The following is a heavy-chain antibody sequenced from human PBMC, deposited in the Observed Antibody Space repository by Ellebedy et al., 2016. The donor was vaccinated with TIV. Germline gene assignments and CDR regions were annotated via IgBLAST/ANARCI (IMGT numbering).Heavy chain of an antibody. Sequence: MPSETLSLTCTVSGGSISSNYWDWIRQPPGKGLEWIGYIYNSVITNYNPSLKSRVTISVDTSKNQFSLKVTSVTAADTAVYYCARGNPSLDEGVDYWGQGSLVTVSS. J-gene: IGHJ4*02. CDR1: GGSISSNY. V-gene: IGHV4-59*12. CDR2: IYNSVIT. D-gene: IGHD3/OR15-3a*01. CDR3: ARGNPSLDEGVDY.